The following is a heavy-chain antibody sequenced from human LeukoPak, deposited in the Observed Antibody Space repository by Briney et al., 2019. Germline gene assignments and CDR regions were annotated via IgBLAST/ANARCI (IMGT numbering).Heavy chain of an antibody. CDR1: GFTFSSYG. J-gene: IGHJ4*02. CDR3: AKDGRYSSSFEFDY. D-gene: IGHD6-6*01. Sequence: GGSLRLSCAASGFTFSSYGMSWVRQAPGKGLEWVSAISGSGGSTYYADSVKGRFTISRDNSKNTLYLQMNSLRAEDTAVYYCAKDGRYSSSFEFDYWGQGTLVTVSS. V-gene: IGHV3-23*01. CDR2: ISGSGGST.